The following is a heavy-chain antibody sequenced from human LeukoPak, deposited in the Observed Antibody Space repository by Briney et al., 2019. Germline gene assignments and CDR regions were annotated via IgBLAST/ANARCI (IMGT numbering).Heavy chain of an antibody. CDR2: SRNKPSGYTT. CDR3: AAIPMVRASYTRDY. CDR1: GIIFSDYY. J-gene: IGHJ4*02. Sequence: GGSLRLSCIGSGIIFSDYYMDWVRQAPGKGLEWVGRSRNKPSGYTTEYAASVKGGFTVSRDDSNKSFYLQMNSLKIDDTAVYYCAAIPMVRASYTRDYWGQGTLVSVSS. V-gene: IGHV3-72*01. D-gene: IGHD3-10*01.